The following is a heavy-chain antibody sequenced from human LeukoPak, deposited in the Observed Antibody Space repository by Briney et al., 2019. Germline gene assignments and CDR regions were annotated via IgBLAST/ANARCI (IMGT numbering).Heavy chain of an antibody. J-gene: IGHJ4*02. Sequence: GGSLRLSCAASGFTLSSYAMSWVRQAPGKGLEWVSAFSGRGSGSSTYYADCVKGRFTISRDNSKNTLYLQMNSLRAEDTAVYYCARLYSGSFLAPWGIDYWGQGTLVTVSS. V-gene: IGHV3-23*01. CDR3: ARLYSGSFLAPWGIDY. CDR2: FSGRGSGSST. D-gene: IGHD1-26*01. CDR1: GFTLSSYA.